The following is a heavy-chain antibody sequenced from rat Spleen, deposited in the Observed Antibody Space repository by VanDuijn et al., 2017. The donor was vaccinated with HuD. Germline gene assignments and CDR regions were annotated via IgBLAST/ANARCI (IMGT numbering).Heavy chain of an antibody. D-gene: IGHD1-1*01. J-gene: IGHJ2*01. Sequence: EVQLQESGPGLVKPSQSLSLTCSVTGYSITSGYGWNWIRKFPGNKLAWMGYITSPGSTTYNPPLKSQISMTRDTSKNQFFLQLTSVTTEDTATYYCARRGLQSYYFDYWGQGVMVTVSS. CDR3: ARRGLQSYYFDY. V-gene: IGHV3-3*01. CDR2: ITSPGST. CDR1: GYSITSGYG.